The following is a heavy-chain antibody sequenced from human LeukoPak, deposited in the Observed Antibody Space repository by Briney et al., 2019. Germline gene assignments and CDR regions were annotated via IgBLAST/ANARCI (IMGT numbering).Heavy chain of an antibody. CDR2: ISAYNGNT. Sequence: GASVKVSCKASGYTFTGYYMHWVRQAPGQGLEWMGWISAYNGNTNYAQNFQGRVTMTTDTSTSTAYMELRTLRSDDTALYYCARDAYYYYGSGSPIRAFDIWGQGTMVTVSS. CDR3: ARDAYYYYGSGSPIRAFDI. V-gene: IGHV1-18*04. D-gene: IGHD3-10*01. CDR1: GYTFTGYY. J-gene: IGHJ3*02.